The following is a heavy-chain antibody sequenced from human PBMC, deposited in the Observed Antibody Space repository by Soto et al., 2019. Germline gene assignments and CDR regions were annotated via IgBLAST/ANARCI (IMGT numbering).Heavy chain of an antibody. Sequence: PGGSLRLSCAASGFTFSSYSMNWVRQAPGKGLEWVSSISSSSSYIYYADSVKGRFTISRDNAKNSLYLQMNSLRAEDTAVYYCARDPVLVDHIYPVDAFDIWGQGIMVTVSS. J-gene: IGHJ3*02. CDR1: GFTFSSYS. CDR2: ISSSSSYI. V-gene: IGHV3-21*01. CDR3: ARDPVLVDHIYPVDAFDI. D-gene: IGHD3-9*01.